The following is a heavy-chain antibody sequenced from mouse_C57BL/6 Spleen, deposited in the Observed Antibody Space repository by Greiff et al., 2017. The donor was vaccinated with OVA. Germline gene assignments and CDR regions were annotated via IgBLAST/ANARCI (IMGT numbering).Heavy chain of an antibody. CDR1: GFNIKDDY. Sequence: VQLQQSGAELVRPGASVKLSCTASGFNIKDDYMHWVKQRPEQGLEWIGWIDPENGDTEYASKFQGKATITADTSSNTAYLQLSSLTSEDTAVYYCTTSFLQEFAYWGQGTLVTVSA. V-gene: IGHV14-4*01. CDR3: TTSFLQEFAY. J-gene: IGHJ3*01. CDR2: IDPENGDT.